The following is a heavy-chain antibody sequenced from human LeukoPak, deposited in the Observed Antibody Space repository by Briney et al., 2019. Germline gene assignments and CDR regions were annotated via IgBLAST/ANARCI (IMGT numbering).Heavy chain of an antibody. D-gene: IGHD3-22*01. Sequence: GGSLKISCKGSGYSFTSYWIGWVRQMPGKGLEWMGIIYSGDSDTRYSPSFQGQVTISADKSISTAYLQWSSLKASDTAMYYCARRDSSGYTAFDIWGQGTMVTVSS. CDR2: IYSGDSDT. CDR1: GYSFTSYW. J-gene: IGHJ3*02. CDR3: ARRDSSGYTAFDI. V-gene: IGHV5-51*01.